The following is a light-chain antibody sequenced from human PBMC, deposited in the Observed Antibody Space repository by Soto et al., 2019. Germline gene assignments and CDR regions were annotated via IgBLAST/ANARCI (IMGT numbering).Light chain of an antibody. CDR1: SSDVGAYNY. CDR2: DVS. Sequence: ALTQPASVSGSPGQSIAISCTGTSSDVGAYNYVSWYQQYPGKAPKLMIYDVSNRPSGVSDRFSGSKSGNTASLTISGLQAEDEADYYCSSYTTSFTYVFGTGTKVTVL. CDR3: SSYTTSFTYV. J-gene: IGLJ1*01. V-gene: IGLV2-14*03.